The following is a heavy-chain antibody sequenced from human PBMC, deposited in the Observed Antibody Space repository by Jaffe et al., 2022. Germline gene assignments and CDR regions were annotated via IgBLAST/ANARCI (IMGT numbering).Heavy chain of an antibody. CDR2: INYGAIYK. D-gene: IGHD3-16*01. CDR3: ANKDYYDSGTYAFDI. V-gene: IGHV3-30*02. Sequence: QVQLVESGGGVVQPGGSLKLSCAASGFTFSIHGMHWVRQVPGRGLEWVAYINYGAIYKDYADSVKGRFTISRDNSKDTLYLQMDSLRTEDTAVYYCANKDYYDSGTYAFDIWGQGTTVTVSS. J-gene: IGHJ3*02. CDR1: GFTFSIHG.